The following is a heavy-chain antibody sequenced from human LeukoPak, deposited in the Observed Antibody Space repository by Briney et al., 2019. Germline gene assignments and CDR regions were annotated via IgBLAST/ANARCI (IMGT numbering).Heavy chain of an antibody. V-gene: IGHV3-23*01. CDR1: GFTFSNYA. CDR3: AKNQGQWLVPVDY. Sequence: GGSLRLSCAASGFTFSNYAMSWVRQAPGKGLEWVSSMSGSGGSTYYADSVKGRSTISRDNSKNTLYLLMNNLRAEDTALYYCAKNQGQWLVPVDYWGQGTLVTVSS. D-gene: IGHD6-19*01. CDR2: MSGSGGST. J-gene: IGHJ4*02.